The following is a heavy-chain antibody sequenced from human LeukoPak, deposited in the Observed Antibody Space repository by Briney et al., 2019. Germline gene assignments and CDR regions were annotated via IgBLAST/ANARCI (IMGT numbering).Heavy chain of an antibody. CDR1: GGSISSSSYY. V-gene: IGHV4-39*07. CDR2: IYYRGST. CDR3: ARIYYYYYYMDV. J-gene: IGHJ6*03. Sequence: SETLSLTCTVSGGSISSSSYYWGWIRRPPGKGLEWIGNIYYRGSTYYHASLKSRVTTSVDTSKNQFSLKLISVTAADTAVYYCARIYYYYYYMDVWGKGTTVTVSS.